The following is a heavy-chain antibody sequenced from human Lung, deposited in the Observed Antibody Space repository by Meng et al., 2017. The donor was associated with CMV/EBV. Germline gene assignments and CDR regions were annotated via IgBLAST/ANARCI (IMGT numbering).Heavy chain of an antibody. V-gene: IGHV4-4*02. CDR3: LRRSGGSV. J-gene: IGHJ1*01. Sequence: VRLRESGPALAQPSETLSLTFAVSGESLTNHNWWAWVRQPPGKGLEWIGEIPHRGSSAYNPSLKSRVSMSIDKSKNQFSLKLTSVTAADTAVYHCLRRSGGSVWGQGTLVTVSS. CDR2: IPHRGSS. CDR1: GESLTNHNW. D-gene: IGHD3-10*01.